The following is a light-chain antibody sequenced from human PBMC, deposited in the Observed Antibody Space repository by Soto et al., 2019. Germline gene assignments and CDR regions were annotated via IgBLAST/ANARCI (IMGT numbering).Light chain of an antibody. CDR1: QSVGGN. CDR2: CAS. J-gene: IGKJ5*01. V-gene: IGKV3-20*01. Sequence: EIVLTQSPGTLSLSPGDRATLSCTGSQSVGGNVAWYQQIPGQPPKVLIFCASSRATGIADKFSGSGSGTDFTLTISRLEPEDFALYYCQHYGAAPITFGQGTRLEIK. CDR3: QHYGAAPIT.